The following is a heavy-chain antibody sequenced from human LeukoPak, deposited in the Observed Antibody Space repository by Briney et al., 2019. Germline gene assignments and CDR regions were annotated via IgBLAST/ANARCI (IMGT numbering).Heavy chain of an antibody. CDR2: IYHSGSP. CDR3: ARTAKYDSSGYYFAFDI. V-gene: IGHV4-38-2*02. Sequence: SETLSLTCTVSGGSISSYYWGWVRQPPGKGLEWIASIYHSGSPYYNPSLKSRVTISVDTSKNQFSLKLSSVTAADTALYYCARTAKYDSSGYYFAFDIWGQGTTVTVSS. J-gene: IGHJ3*02. D-gene: IGHD3-22*01. CDR1: GGSISSYY.